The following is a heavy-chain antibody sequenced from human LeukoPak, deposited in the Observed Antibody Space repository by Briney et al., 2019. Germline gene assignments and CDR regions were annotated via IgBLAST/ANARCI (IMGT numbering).Heavy chain of an antibody. CDR3: ARDLLLWFGELSGDSDY. Sequence: PGGSLRLSCAASGFTFNSYGLHWVRQAPGKGLEWVADIWYDGSHKYYADSVKGRFTISRDNSKNTLHLQMNSLRAEDTAVYYCARDLLLWFGELSGDSDYWGQGTLVTVSS. V-gene: IGHV3-33*01. D-gene: IGHD3-10*01. CDR1: GFTFNSYG. J-gene: IGHJ4*02. CDR2: IWYDGSHK.